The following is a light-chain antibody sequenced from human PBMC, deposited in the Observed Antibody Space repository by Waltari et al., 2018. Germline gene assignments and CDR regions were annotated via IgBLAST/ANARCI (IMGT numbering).Light chain of an antibody. V-gene: IGKV3D-11*01. CDR2: DAS. CDR3: QQRTYWPLT. Sequence: EIVLTQSPATLSLSPGERATLSCRASQGVSSYLAWYQQKPGQAPRLLIYDASNRATGIPARFSGSGSGTDFTLTISSLETEDFAVYYCQQRTYWPLTFGGGTKVEI. J-gene: IGKJ4*01. CDR1: QGVSSY.